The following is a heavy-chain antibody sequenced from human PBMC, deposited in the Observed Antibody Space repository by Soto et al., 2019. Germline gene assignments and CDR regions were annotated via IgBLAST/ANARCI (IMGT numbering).Heavy chain of an antibody. CDR1: GFSLTSGAVA. J-gene: IGHJ4*02. V-gene: IGHV2-5*02. CDR2: IYSDDDK. CDR3: AHQSDSVADRDY. Sequence: QITLKESGPTLVKPTQTLTLTCTFSGFSLTSGAVAVAWIRQPPGKALEWLALIYSDDDKRYSPSLKSRLTIAKDTSKNQVVLTTTNMGPVDPATYYCAHQSDSVADRDYWGQGALVPVSA. D-gene: IGHD3-22*01.